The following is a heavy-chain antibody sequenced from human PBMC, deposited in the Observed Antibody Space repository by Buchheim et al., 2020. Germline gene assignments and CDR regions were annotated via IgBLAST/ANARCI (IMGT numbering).Heavy chain of an antibody. CDR3: AKGGLRVPAY. D-gene: IGHD2-2*01. J-gene: IGHJ4*02. V-gene: IGHV3-30*18. CDR1: GFTFSSYG. CDR2: ISYDGSNK. Sequence: QVQLVESGGGVVQPGRSLRLSCAASGFTFSSYGMHWVRQAPGKGLEWVAVISYDGSNKYYADSVKGRFTISRDNSKNTLYLQMNSLRAEDTAVYYCAKGGLRVPAYWGQGTL.